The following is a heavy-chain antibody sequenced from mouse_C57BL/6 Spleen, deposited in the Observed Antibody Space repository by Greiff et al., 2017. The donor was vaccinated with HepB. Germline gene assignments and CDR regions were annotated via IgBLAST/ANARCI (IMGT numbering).Heavy chain of an antibody. Sequence: VKLMESGAELVKPGASVKMSCKASGYTFTSYWITWVKQRPGQGLEWIGDIYPGSGSTNYNEKFKSKATLTVDTSSSTAYMQLSSLTSEDSAVYYCARGKLGKYYFDYWGQGTTLTVSS. J-gene: IGHJ2*01. CDR2: IYPGSGST. CDR3: ARGKLGKYYFDY. CDR1: GYTFTSYW. V-gene: IGHV1-55*01. D-gene: IGHD4-1*01.